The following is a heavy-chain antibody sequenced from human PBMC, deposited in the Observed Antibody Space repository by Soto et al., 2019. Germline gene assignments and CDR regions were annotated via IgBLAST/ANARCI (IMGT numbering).Heavy chain of an antibody. J-gene: IGHJ4*02. V-gene: IGHV3-20*04. CDR2: INWNGGST. CDR3: ARGSLDYGSGSYYPLKYFDS. Sequence: GGSLRLSCAASGFTFDDYGMSWVRQAPGKGLEWVSGINWNGGSTGYADSVKGRFTISRDNAKNSLYLQMNSLRAEDTALYYWARGSLDYGSGSYYPLKYFDSWGQGTLVTVSS. D-gene: IGHD3-10*01. CDR1: GFTFDDYG.